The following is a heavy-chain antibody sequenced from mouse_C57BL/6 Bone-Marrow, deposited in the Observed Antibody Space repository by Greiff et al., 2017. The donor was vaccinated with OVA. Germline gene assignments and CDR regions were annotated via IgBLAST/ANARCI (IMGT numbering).Heavy chain of an antibody. D-gene: IGHD1-1*01. CDR3: ARIDYYGSSYLWYFDV. J-gene: IGHJ1*03. Sequence: QVQLKESGPGILQPSQTLSLTCSFSGFSLSTFGMGVGWIRQPSGKGLEWLAHIWWDDDKYYNPALKRRLTISKDTSKNQVFLKIANVDTADTATYYCARIDYYGSSYLWYFDVWGTGTTVTVSS. CDR2: IWWDDDK. CDR1: GFSLSTFGMG. V-gene: IGHV8-8*01.